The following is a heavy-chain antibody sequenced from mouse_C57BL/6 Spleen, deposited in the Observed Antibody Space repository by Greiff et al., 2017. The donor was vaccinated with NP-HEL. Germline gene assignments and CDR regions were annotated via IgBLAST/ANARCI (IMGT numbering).Heavy chain of an antibody. CDR2: IYPGDGDT. CDR3: ARFEGLPYYFDG. J-gene: IGHJ2*01. D-gene: IGHD2-4*01. V-gene: IGHV1-80*01. CDR1: GYAFSSYW. Sequence: LKQSGASVKISCKASGYAFSSYWMNWVKQRPGKGLEWLGQIYPGDGDTNYNGKFKGKATLTADKSSSTAYMQLSSLTSEDSAVYFCARFEGLPYYFDGGGQGTTLTVSS.